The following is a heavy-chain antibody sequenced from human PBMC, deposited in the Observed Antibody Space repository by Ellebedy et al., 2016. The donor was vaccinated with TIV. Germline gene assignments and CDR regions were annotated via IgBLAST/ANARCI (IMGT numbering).Heavy chain of an antibody. CDR1: GFTFSDYY. D-gene: IGHD3-22*01. V-gene: IGHV3-11*05. CDR2: INSDSAYT. J-gene: IGHJ3*02. Sequence: GGSLRLXXTTSGFTFSDYYMSWIRHAPGKGLDWNSYINSDSAYTNHADSVKGRFTISRDNAKSSLYLQMNSLRAEDTAVYYCARGHYYDSRGYFFEAFDIWGRGTMVTVSS. CDR3: ARGHYYDSRGYFFEAFDI.